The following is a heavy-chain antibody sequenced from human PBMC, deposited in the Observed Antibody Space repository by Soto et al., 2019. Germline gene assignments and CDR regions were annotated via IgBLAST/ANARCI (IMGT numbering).Heavy chain of an antibody. J-gene: IGHJ4*02. Sequence: PGGSLRLSXAASGCTFSSYPMTWVRQPQGKGLEWVSAISYSGVSRYYADSVMGRFTLSRDSSANTLSLQMNSMRVDDTAVYYCARTRGYSDYDLNYWGQGTLVTVSS. D-gene: IGHD5-12*01. CDR3: ARTRGYSDYDLNY. V-gene: IGHV3-23*01. CDR1: GCTFSSYP. CDR2: ISYSGVSR.